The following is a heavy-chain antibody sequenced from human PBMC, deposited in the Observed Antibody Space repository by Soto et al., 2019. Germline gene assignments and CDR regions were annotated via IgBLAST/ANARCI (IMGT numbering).Heavy chain of an antibody. CDR1: GFTFSSYA. Sequence: PGGSLRLSCAASGFTFSSYAMNWVRQAPGKGLEWVSVISGSDGSTYYAYSVKGRFTISRDNSKNTLNLQMNSLGAEDTAVYYCARRSSSWYFDYWGQGTLVTVSS. CDR3: ARRSSSWYFDY. D-gene: IGHD6-13*01. V-gene: IGHV3-23*01. J-gene: IGHJ4*02. CDR2: ISGSDGST.